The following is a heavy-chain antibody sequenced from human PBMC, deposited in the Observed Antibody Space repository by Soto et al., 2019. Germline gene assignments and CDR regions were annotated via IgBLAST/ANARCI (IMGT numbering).Heavy chain of an antibody. CDR3: ARDIRGYYYGMDV. Sequence: ASVKASCKASGYTFTSYYMHWVRQAPGQGLEWMGIINPSGGSTSYAQKFQGRVTMTRDTSTSTVYMELSSLRSEDTAVYYCARDIRGYYYGMDVWGQGTTVTVSS. V-gene: IGHV1-46*01. CDR1: GYTFTSYY. J-gene: IGHJ6*02. D-gene: IGHD3-10*01. CDR2: INPSGGST.